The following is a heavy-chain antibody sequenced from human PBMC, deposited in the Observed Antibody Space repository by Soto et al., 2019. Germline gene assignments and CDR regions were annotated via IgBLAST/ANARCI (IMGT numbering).Heavy chain of an antibody. Sequence: PGESLKISCKCSGYSFTRNWITWVRQMPGKGLEWMGRIDPRDSSTDYSPSFQGHVTISADKSISTAYLQWSSLKASDTAVYYCARGERQQQRDYWGQGTLVTVSS. CDR3: ARGERQQQRDY. J-gene: IGHJ4*02. D-gene: IGHD6-13*01. V-gene: IGHV5-10-1*01. CDR2: IDPRDSST. CDR1: GYSFTRNW.